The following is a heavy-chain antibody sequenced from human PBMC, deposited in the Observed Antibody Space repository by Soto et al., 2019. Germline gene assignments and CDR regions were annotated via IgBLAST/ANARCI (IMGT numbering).Heavy chain of an antibody. Sequence: PGGSLRLSCAASGFTFSNYGMNWVRQAPGKGLEWVSGISGRGDDTHYADSVKGRFTISRDSSKNTLYLKMNSLRAEDTAVYYCARDGSGHSGHHYYYGMDVWGQGTTVTVSS. CDR1: GFTFSNYG. D-gene: IGHD3-10*01. V-gene: IGHV3-23*01. CDR3: ARDGSGHSGHHYYYGMDV. J-gene: IGHJ6*02. CDR2: ISGRGDDT.